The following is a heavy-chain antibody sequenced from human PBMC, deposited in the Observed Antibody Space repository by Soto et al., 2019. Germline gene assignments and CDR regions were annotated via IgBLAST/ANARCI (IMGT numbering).Heavy chain of an antibody. Sequence: VASVKVSGKASGGTFSSYAISWVRQAPGQGLEWMGGIIPIFGTANYAQKFKGRVTITADESTSTACRELSSLRFEDTAVYYCARDRGWSDPWGQGTLVTVSS. CDR1: GGTFSSYA. CDR2: IIPIFGTA. V-gene: IGHV1-69*13. CDR3: ARDRGWSDP. J-gene: IGHJ5*02.